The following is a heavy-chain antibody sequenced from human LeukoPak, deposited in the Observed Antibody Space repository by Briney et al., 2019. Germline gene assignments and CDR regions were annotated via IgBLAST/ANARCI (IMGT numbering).Heavy chain of an antibody. CDR2: ISAYNGNT. Sequence: ASVKVSCKASGYTFTSYGISWVRQAPGQGLEWMGWISAYNGNTNYVQKLQGRVTMTTDTSTSTAYMELRSLRSDDTAVYYCARGSDSSGYYLAYYFDYWGQGTLVTVSS. CDR3: ARGSDSSGYYLAYYFDY. J-gene: IGHJ4*02. CDR1: GYTFTSYG. D-gene: IGHD3-22*01. V-gene: IGHV1-18*01.